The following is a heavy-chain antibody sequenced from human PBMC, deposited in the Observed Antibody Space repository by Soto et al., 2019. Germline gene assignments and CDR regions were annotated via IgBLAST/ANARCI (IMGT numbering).Heavy chain of an antibody. V-gene: IGHV4-34*01. D-gene: IGHD3-10*01. CDR1: GGSFSGYY. CDR2: VAHSGST. J-gene: IGHJ6*03. Sequence: SETLSLTCALSGGSFSGYYWRWIRQPPGKGLEWIGEVAHSGSTNYNPSFKSRVTISLDTSKAQFSLKLSAVTAADTAVYYCARGPYGSGIRSPYYNDYMDVWGKGTKVTVSS. CDR3: ARGPYGSGIRSPYYNDYMDV.